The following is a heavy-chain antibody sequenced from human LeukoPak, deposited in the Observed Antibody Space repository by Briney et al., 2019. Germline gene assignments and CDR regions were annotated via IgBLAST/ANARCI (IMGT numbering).Heavy chain of an antibody. J-gene: IGHJ3*02. D-gene: IGHD6-19*01. Sequence: ASVKVSCKPSRYTLSSYYMHWVPQAPREGLEWVGIIYPSVGRTSYAQKSQGRVTMTRDMSTSTVSMELSILRAEDPAGYTFATVRDYSNGSWLDAFDIWGQGTMVTVSS. CDR2: IYPSVGRT. CDR3: ATVRDYSNGSWLDAFDI. V-gene: IGHV1-46*01. CDR1: RYTLSSYY.